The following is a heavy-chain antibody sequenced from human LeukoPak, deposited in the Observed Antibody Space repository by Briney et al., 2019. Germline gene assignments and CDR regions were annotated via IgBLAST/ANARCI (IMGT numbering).Heavy chain of an antibody. Sequence: GGSLRLSCAASGFTFSSYAMAWVRQAPGKGLGWVSSITSSSNYIYYASSVRGRFTISRDNAKNSLYLQMNSLRAEDTAVYYCARDLRLWGQGTLVTVSS. J-gene: IGHJ4*02. CDR2: ITSSSNYI. V-gene: IGHV3-21*01. CDR1: GFTFSSYA. CDR3: ARDLRL.